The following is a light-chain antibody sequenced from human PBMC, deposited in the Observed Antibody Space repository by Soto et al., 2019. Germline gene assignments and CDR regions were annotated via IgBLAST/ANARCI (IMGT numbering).Light chain of an antibody. CDR2: EVS. CDR1: QSLIHRDGSTY. CDR3: MQGTHWPWT. Sequence: DVVLTQSPLSLPVTLGQPASISCRSSQSLIHRDGSTYLSWFQQRRGQSPRRLIYEVSDRDSGVPDRFSGSGSGTEFTLKISRVEAEDVGVYYCMQGTHWPWTFDQGTKVQI. V-gene: IGKV2-30*02. J-gene: IGKJ1*01.